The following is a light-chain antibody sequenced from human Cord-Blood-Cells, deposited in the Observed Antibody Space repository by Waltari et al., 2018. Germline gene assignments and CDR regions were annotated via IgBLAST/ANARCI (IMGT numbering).Light chain of an antibody. J-gene: IGKJ4*01. V-gene: IGKV3-20*01. CDR3: QQYGSSPT. CDR1: QSVSSSY. CDR2: GAS. Sequence: DIVLTQSPGTLYLSPGERATLSCRARQSVSSSYLAWYQQKPGQAPRLLIYGASSRATGIPDRFSGSEYGADFTRTISRLGPEDFAVYYGQQYGSSPTFGGGTKVEIK.